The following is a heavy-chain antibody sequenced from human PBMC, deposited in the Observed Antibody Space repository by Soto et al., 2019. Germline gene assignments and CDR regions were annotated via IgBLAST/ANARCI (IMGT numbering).Heavy chain of an antibody. CDR2: IIPIRGIA. CDR1: VGTFSSYT. Sequence: QVQLVQSGAEVKKPGSSVKVSCKASVGTFSSYTISWVRQAPGQGLEWMGRIIPIRGIANYAQKFQGRVTIPADKSTSTAYMELSSLRSEDTAVYYCASDRSGCDSNWFDPWGQGTLVTVSS. J-gene: IGHJ5*02. D-gene: IGHD3-22*01. V-gene: IGHV1-69*02. CDR3: ASDRSGCDSNWFDP.